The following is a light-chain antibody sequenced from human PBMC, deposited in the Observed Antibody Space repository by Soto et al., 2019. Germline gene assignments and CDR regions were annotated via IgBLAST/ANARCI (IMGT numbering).Light chain of an antibody. CDR1: QSLLHSNGYNY. Sequence: DLVMTQSPLSLPVTPGEPASISCRSSQSLLHSNGYNYLSWYLQKPGQSPQLLIYLGSNRASGVPDRFSGSGSGKYFTLKISRVEAEDVGVYYCMQTLQTPTTFGQGTKVEIK. J-gene: IGKJ1*01. CDR3: MQTLQTPTT. V-gene: IGKV2-28*01. CDR2: LGS.